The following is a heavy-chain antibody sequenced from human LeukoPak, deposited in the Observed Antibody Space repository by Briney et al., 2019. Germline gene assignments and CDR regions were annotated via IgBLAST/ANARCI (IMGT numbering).Heavy chain of an antibody. J-gene: IGHJ3*02. Sequence: PGGSLRLSCAASGFTFSSYSMNWVRQAPGKGLEWVSSISSSSSYIYYADSVKGRFTISRDNAKNSLYLQMNSLRAEDTAVYYCAREGTAARLDAFDIWGQGTMVTVSS. CDR1: GFTFSSYS. CDR3: AREGTAARLDAFDI. D-gene: IGHD6-6*01. V-gene: IGHV3-21*01. CDR2: ISSSSSYI.